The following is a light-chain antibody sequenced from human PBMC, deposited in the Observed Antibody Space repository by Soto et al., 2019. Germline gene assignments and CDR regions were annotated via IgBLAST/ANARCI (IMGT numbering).Light chain of an antibody. CDR2: GAS. CDR1: QSVSSNY. J-gene: IGKJ1*01. V-gene: IGKV3-20*01. CDR3: EYFGCLSWR. Sequence: EIVLTQSPGTLSLSPGERATLSCRASQSVSSNYLAWYQQKPGQAPRLLIYGASSRATGIPDRFSGSGSGKVFPLTTRSLGRDFFAVFSCEYFGCLSWRLGKGTRLET.